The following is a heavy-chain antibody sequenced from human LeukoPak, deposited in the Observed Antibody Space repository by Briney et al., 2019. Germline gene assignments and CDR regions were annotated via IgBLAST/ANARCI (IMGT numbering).Heavy chain of an antibody. D-gene: IGHD3-22*01. J-gene: IGHJ4*02. CDR3: ARMDYYDSSGYYRDY. CDR2: IYYSGST. CDR1: GGSISSYY. Sequence: SETLSLTCTVSGGSISSYYWSWIRQPPGKGLEWIGYIYYSGSTNYNPSLKSRVTISVDTSKNQFSLKLSSVTAADTAVYYCARMDYYDSSGYYRDYWGQGTLVTVSS. V-gene: IGHV4-59*01.